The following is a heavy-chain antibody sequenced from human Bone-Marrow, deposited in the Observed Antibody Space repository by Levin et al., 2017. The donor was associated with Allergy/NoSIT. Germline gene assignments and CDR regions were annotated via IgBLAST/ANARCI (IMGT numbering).Heavy chain of an antibody. Sequence: QTGGSLRLSCTVSGFTFTSYGMNWVRQAPGKGLEWVSFISGSTRTIFYADSVNGRFTISRDNANNSLFLQLTNLRVEDTAVYYCARDSGGTYYKPRPGPNAFDFWGQGTMVTVSS. CDR2: ISGSTRTI. J-gene: IGHJ3*01. CDR3: ARDSGGTYYKPRPGPNAFDF. CDR1: GFTFTSYG. D-gene: IGHD1-26*01. V-gene: IGHV3-48*01.